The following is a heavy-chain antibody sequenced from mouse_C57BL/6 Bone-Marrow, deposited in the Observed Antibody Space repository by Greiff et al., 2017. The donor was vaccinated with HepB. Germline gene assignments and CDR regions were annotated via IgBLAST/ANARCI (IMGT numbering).Heavy chain of an antibody. V-gene: IGHV3-1*01. Sequence: EVQGVESGPGMVKPSQSLSLTCTVTGYSITSGYDWHWIRHFPGNKLEWMGYISYSGSTNYNPSLKSRISITHDTSKNHFFLKLNSVTTEDTATYYCARGDYYGSSFAYWGQGTLVTVSA. CDR3: ARGDYYGSSFAY. CDR2: ISYSGST. J-gene: IGHJ3*01. CDR1: GYSITSGYD. D-gene: IGHD1-1*01.